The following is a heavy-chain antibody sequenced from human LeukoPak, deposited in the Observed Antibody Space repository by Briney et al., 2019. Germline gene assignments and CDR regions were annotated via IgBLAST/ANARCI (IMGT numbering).Heavy chain of an antibody. CDR1: GFTFSSYA. J-gene: IGHJ4*02. Sequence: GGSLRLSCAASGFTFSSYAMHWVRQAPGKGLEWVAVISYDGSNKYYADSVKGRFTISRDNSKNTLYLQMNSLRAEDTAVYYCARDGYSSSSGPSFGYWGQGTLVTVSS. D-gene: IGHD6-6*01. CDR2: ISYDGSNK. CDR3: ARDGYSSSSGPSFGY. V-gene: IGHV3-30*04.